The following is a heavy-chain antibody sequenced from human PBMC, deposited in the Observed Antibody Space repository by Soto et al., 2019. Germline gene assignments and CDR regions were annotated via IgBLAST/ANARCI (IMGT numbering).Heavy chain of an antibody. D-gene: IGHD3-3*01. J-gene: IGHJ6*02. CDR3: ARAITIFGVVIRDYYYGMDV. Sequence: GGSLRLSCAASGFTFSSYATHWVRQAPGKGLEWVAVISYDGSNKYYADSVKGRFTISRDNSKNTLYLQMNSLRAEDTAVYYCARAITIFGVVIRDYYYGMDVWGQGTTVTVSS. CDR1: GFTFSSYA. V-gene: IGHV3-30-3*01. CDR2: ISYDGSNK.